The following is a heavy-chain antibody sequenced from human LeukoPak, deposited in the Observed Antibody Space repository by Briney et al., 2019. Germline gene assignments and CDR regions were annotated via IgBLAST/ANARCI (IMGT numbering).Heavy chain of an antibody. Sequence: SETLSLTCTVSGGSISSYYWSWIRQPPGKGLEWIGYIYYSGSTNYNPSLKSRVTISVDTSKNQFSLKLSSVTAADTDVYYCASTTIFGVALDYWGQGTLVTVSS. D-gene: IGHD3-3*01. V-gene: IGHV4-59*01. J-gene: IGHJ4*02. CDR1: GGSISSYY. CDR3: ASTTIFGVALDY. CDR2: IYYSGST.